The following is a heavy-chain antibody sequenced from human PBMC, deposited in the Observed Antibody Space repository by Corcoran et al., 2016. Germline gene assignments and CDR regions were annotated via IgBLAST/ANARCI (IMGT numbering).Heavy chain of an antibody. CDR2: IKSITDGGTT. CDR3: TTSVTPTGGAFDR. CDR1: GFTFNNAW. V-gene: IGHV3-15*01. D-gene: IGHD2-8*02. J-gene: IGHJ3*01. Sequence: EVQLVESGGGLVKPGGSLRLSCAASGFTFNNAWMTWVRQAQGKGLEWVGRIKSITDGGTTDYTTPVKGRFTSYRDDSRNTLYLQMNSLKSEDTAVYYCTTSVTPTGGAFDRWGQGTMVTASS.